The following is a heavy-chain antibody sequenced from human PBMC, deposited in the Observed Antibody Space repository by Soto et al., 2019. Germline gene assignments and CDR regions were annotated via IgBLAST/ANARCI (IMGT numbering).Heavy chain of an antibody. J-gene: IGHJ6*02. CDR3: ARDGWDQGGMDV. V-gene: IGHV3-21*01. Sequence: VQLVESGGGLVKPGGSLRLSCAASGFTFSSYSMNWVRQAPGKGLEWVSSISSSSSYIYYADSVKGRFTISRDNAKNSLYLQMNSLRAEDTAVYYCARDGWDQGGMDVWGQGTTVTVSS. CDR2: ISSSSSYI. D-gene: IGHD1-26*01. CDR1: GFTFSSYS.